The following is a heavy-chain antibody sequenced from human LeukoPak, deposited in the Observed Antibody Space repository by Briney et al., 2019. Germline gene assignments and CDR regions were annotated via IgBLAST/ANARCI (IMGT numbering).Heavy chain of an antibody. J-gene: IGHJ4*02. V-gene: IGHV3-23*01. CDR2: ISGGGGST. Sequence: GGSLRLSCAASGFTFSSYGMHWVRQAPGKGLEWVSAISGGGGSTHYADSVKGRFTISRDKSKNTLSLQMNSLRAEDTALYYCAKGGEQVSHFDYWGQGTLVTVSS. CDR1: GFTFSSYG. CDR3: AKGGEQVSHFDY. D-gene: IGHD3-16*01.